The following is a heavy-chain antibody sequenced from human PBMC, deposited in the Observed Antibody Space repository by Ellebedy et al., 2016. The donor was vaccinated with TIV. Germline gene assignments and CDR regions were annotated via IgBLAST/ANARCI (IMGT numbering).Heavy chain of an antibody. V-gene: IGHV1-69*13. CDR2: ILPISPTP. D-gene: IGHD4-11*01. CDR1: GGTFRTYT. CDR3: ARGKDSGNYVGWFDP. J-gene: IGHJ5*02. Sequence: ASVKVSCKASGGTFRTYTVTWVRQAPGQGLEWVGGILPISPTPNYAQKFQGRVTITADDSANIGYMELSSLSSDDTAVYYCARGKDSGNYVGWFDPWGQGTLVTVSS.